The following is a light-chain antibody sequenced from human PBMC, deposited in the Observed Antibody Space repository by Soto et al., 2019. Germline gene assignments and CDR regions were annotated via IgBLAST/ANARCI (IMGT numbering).Light chain of an antibody. J-gene: IGLJ1*01. CDR3: SSYTSSSTHNYV. CDR1: SSDVGGYNY. Sequence: QSALTQPASVSGSPGQSITISCTGTSSDVGGYNYVSWYQQHPGKAPKLMIYEVSNRPSGVSNRFSGSKSGNTASLTISGLQGEDEADYYCSSYTSSSTHNYVFGTGTKVTVL. V-gene: IGLV2-14*01. CDR2: EVS.